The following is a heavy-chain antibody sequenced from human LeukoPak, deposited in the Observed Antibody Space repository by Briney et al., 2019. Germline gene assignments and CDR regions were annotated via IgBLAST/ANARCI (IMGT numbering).Heavy chain of an antibody. CDR2: ISGSGGST. J-gene: IGHJ4*02. CDR3: AKDREPTTIPTPYFDY. V-gene: IGHV3-23*01. CDR1: GFTFTNYA. Sequence: GGSLRLSCAASGFTFTNYAMSWVRQAPGKGLEWVAVISGSGGSTFHADSVKGRFTISRDNSKTTLYLQMNSLTAEDTAVYYCAKDREPTTIPTPYFDYWGQGTLVTAS. D-gene: IGHD1-26*01.